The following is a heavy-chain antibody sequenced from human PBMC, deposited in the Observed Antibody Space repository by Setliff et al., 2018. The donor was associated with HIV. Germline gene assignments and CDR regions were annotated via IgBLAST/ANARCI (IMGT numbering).Heavy chain of an antibody. D-gene: IGHD4-17*01. Sequence: LSLTCTVSGDPMSSTSYYWGWIRQSPGKGLEWIGSVYYSGSTQYNPSLKSRVTISVDTSKNQFSLKLSSVTAADTAVYYCARDGPQTYGDYERYYFDYWGQGTLVTVSS. CDR2: VYYSGST. V-gene: IGHV4-39*07. CDR3: ARDGPQTYGDYERYYFDY. J-gene: IGHJ4*02. CDR1: GDPMSSTSYY.